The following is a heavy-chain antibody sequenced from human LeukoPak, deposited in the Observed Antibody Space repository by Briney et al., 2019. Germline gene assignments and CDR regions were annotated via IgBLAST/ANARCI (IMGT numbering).Heavy chain of an antibody. V-gene: IGHV3-53*01. J-gene: IGHJ4*02. CDR2: IYTGGGR. Sequence: GGSLRLSCAASGFTFSSYAMNWVRQAPGKELEWVSVIYTGGGRYYADSVRGRFTISRDASKNMVFLQMNSLRVEDTAVYYCARGIDYWGRGTLVTVSS. CDR1: GFTFSSYA. CDR3: ARGIDY.